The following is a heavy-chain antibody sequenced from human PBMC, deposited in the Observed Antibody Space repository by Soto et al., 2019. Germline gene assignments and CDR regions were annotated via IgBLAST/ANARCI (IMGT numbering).Heavy chain of an antibody. CDR2: INHSGST. CDR1: GGSFSGYY. V-gene: IGHV4-34*01. Sequence: SETLSLTCAVYGGSFSGYYWSWIRQPPGKGLEWIEEINHSGSTNYNPSLKSRVTISVDTSKNQFSLKLSSVTAADTAVYYCARVSDSSSSPFDYWGQGTLVTAYS. D-gene: IGHD6-13*01. CDR3: ARVSDSSSSPFDY. J-gene: IGHJ4*02.